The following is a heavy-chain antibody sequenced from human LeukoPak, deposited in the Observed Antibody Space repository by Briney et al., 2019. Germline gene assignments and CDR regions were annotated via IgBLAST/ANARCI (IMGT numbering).Heavy chain of an antibody. CDR3: ARGMPYRGGYCSGGSCSRNWFDP. CDR2: MNPNSGNT. CDR1: GYTFTSYD. D-gene: IGHD2-15*01. J-gene: IGHJ5*02. Sequence: GASVNVSCKASGYTFTSYDINWVRQATGQGLEWMGWMNPNSGNTGYAQKFQGRVTMTRNTSISTAYMELSSLRSEDTAVYYCARGMPYRGGYCSGGSCSRNWFDPWGQGTLVTVSS. V-gene: IGHV1-8*01.